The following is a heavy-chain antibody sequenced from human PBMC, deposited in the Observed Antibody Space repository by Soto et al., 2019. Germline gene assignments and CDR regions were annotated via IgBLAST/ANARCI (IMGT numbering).Heavy chain of an antibody. D-gene: IGHD3-22*01. CDR2: IYHSGST. V-gene: IGHV4-30-2*01. Sequence: SETLSLTCAVSGGSISSGGYFWSWIRQPPGKGLEWIGYIYHSGSTYYNPSLKSRVTISVDRSKNQFSLKLSSVTAADTAVYYCAGSGYYHSSGKDVWGQGTTVTVAS. CDR3: AGSGYYHSSGKDV. J-gene: IGHJ6*02. CDR1: GGSISSGGYF.